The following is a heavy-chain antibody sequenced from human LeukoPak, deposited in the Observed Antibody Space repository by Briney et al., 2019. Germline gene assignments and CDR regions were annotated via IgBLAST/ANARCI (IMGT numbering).Heavy chain of an antibody. V-gene: IGHV4-34*01. CDR3: ARSSPSRYCSNTSCYGYSYGSHGSPLDY. J-gene: IGHJ4*02. CDR2: INHSGST. CDR1: GGTFSGYY. Sequence: SETLSLTCAVYGGTFSGYYWSWIRQPPGKGLEWIGEINHSGSTNYNPSLKSRVTISVDTSKNQFSLKLSSVTAADTAVYYCARSSPSRYCSNTSCYGYSYGSHGSPLDYWGQGTLVTVSS. D-gene: IGHD2-2*01.